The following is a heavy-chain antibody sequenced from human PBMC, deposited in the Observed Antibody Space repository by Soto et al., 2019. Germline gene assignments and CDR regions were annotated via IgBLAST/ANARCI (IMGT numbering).Heavy chain of an antibody. D-gene: IGHD1-7*01. V-gene: IGHV3-30-3*01. CDR2: ISYDGSNK. Sequence: PVGSLRLSCAASGFTFSSYAMHWVRQAPGKGLEWVAVISYDGSNKYYADSVKGRFTISRDNSKNTLYLQMNSLRAEDTAVYYCARDRYNWNYDYWGQGTLVTVSS. CDR1: GFTFSSYA. CDR3: ARDRYNWNYDY. J-gene: IGHJ4*02.